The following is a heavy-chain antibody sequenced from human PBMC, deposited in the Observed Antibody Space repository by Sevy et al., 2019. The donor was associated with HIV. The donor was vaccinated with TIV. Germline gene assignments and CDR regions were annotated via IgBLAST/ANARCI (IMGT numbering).Heavy chain of an antibody. CDR2: INHSGST. J-gene: IGHJ4*02. Sequence: SETLSLTCAVYGGSFSGYYWSWIRQPPGKGLEWIGEINHSGSTNYNPSLKSRVTISVDTSKNQFSLKLSSVTAADTAGDYWAGLGGYCSGGSCPSDYWGQGTLVTVSS. CDR1: GGSFSGYY. D-gene: IGHD2-15*01. V-gene: IGHV4-34*01. CDR3: AGLGGYCSGGSCPSDY.